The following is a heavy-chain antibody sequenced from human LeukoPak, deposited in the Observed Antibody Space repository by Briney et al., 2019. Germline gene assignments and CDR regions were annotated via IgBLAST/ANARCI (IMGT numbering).Heavy chain of an antibody. CDR2: INAYNGDT. J-gene: IGHJ5*02. CDR3: ARARLGLDNWFDP. D-gene: IGHD7-27*01. V-gene: IGHV1-18*01. CDR1: NYTFTSYG. Sequence: ASVKVSCKASNYTFTSYGMSWVRQAPGQGLEWMAWINAYNGDTNYAQKLQGRVTLTTDTSTSTAYMELRSLRSDDTAVYYCARARLGLDNWFDPWGQGTLVTVSS.